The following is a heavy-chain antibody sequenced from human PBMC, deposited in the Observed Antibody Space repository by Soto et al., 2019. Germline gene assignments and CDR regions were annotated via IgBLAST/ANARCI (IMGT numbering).Heavy chain of an antibody. CDR2: IYYSGST. J-gene: IGHJ3*02. Sequence: SETLSLTCTVSGGSISSGGYYWSWIRQHPGKGLEWIGYIYYSGSTYYNPSLKSRVTISVDTSKNQFSLKLSSVTAADSAVYYCARDPRGDLRGDAFDIWGQGTMVTVSS. CDR3: ARDPRGDLRGDAFDI. V-gene: IGHV4-31*03. CDR1: GGSISSGGYY. D-gene: IGHD4-17*01.